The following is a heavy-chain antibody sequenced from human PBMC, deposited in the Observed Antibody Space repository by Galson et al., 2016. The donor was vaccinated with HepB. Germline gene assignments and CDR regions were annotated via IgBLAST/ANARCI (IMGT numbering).Heavy chain of an antibody. CDR1: GFTFSSFS. J-gene: IGHJ4*02. CDR3: ATYSGSYRLGY. CDR2: IHSSSTI. V-gene: IGHV3-48*01. Sequence: SLRLSCAASGFTFSSFSMNWVRQAPGKGLEWVSYIHSSSTIYYADSVKGRFTISRDNARNSLYLQMNSLRAEDTAVYYCATYSGSYRLGYWGQGTPVTVSS. D-gene: IGHD1-26*01.